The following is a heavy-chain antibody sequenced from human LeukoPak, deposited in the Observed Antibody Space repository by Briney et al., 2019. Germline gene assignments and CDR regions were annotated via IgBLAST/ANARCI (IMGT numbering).Heavy chain of an antibody. D-gene: IGHD3-10*01. CDR1: GGTFSSYA. J-gene: IGHJ4*02. CDR2: IIPILGIA. CDR3: ARDPLYRPGSYSTPFDY. V-gene: IGHV1-69*04. Sequence: GSSVTVSCKASGGTFSSYAISWVRQAPGQGLEWMGRIIPILGIANYAQKFQGRVTITADKSTSTAHMELSSLRSEDTAVYYCARDPLYRPGSYSTPFDYWGQGTLVTVSS.